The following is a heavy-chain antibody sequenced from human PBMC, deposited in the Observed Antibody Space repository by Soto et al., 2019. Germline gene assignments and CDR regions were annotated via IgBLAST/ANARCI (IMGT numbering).Heavy chain of an antibody. Sequence: LRLSCAASGFTFSDYYMSWIRQAPGKGLQRVSYITRSAFTIYYADSVKGRFTISRDNAKNSLYLQMHSLRAEDTAVYYCARVPYGSDLHYFDYWGQGTLVTVSS. CDR3: ARVPYGSDLHYFDY. J-gene: IGHJ4*02. CDR1: GFTFSDYY. CDR2: ITRSAFTI. D-gene: IGHD3-10*01. V-gene: IGHV3-11*01.